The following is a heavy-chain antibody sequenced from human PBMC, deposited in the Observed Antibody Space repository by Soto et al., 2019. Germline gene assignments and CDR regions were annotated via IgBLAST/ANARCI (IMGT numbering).Heavy chain of an antibody. J-gene: IGHJ5*02. CDR1: GGSISSYY. CDR2: IYYSGST. D-gene: IGHD3-16*02. Sequence: PSETLSLTCTVSGGSISSYYWSWIRQPSGKGLEWIGYIYYSGSTNYNPSLKSRVTISVDTSKNQFSLKLSSVTAADTAVYYCASSPGSYDYVWGSYRIGNWFDPWGQGTLVTVSS. V-gene: IGHV4-59*01. CDR3: ASSPGSYDYVWGSYRIGNWFDP.